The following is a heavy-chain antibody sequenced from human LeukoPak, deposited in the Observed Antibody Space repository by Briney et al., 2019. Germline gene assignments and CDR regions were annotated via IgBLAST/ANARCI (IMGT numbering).Heavy chain of an antibody. V-gene: IGHV5-51*01. J-gene: IGHJ4*02. CDR1: GYNFTNYW. CDR3: ARHNVPNYYDSTSDF. CDR2: IDPGDSDT. D-gene: IGHD3-22*01. Sequence: GGSLEISWKGSGYNFTNYWVGWVRPMPGKGLEWMGIIDPGDSDTRYSPSFVSQITISADKSVSTASLQWNSLEASDSAMYYCARHNVPNYYDSTSDFWGQGTRVTVSS.